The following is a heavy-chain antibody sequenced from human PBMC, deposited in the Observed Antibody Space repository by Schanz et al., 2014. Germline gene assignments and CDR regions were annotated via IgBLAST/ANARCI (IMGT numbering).Heavy chain of an antibody. V-gene: IGHV4-59*01. CDR1: GDSIRSYY. CDR3: ARDNDMLIGNVNGDDYYYAMDV. D-gene: IGHD7-27*01. J-gene: IGHJ6*02. CDR2: IYDSETS. Sequence: QVQLQESGPGLVKPSETLSLTCNVSGDSIRSYYWSWIRQPPGKGLEWIGYIYDSETSNSNPYLKNRVTISLDTAKNQFSLKLTSVTAADTAVYYCARDNDMLIGNVNGDDYYYAMDVWGPGTTVTVSS.